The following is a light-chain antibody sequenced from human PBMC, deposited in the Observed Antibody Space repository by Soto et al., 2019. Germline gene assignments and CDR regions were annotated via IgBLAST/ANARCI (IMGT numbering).Light chain of an antibody. CDR3: QVWDSSSDSYV. CDR2: YDS. V-gene: IGLV3-21*04. J-gene: IGLJ1*01. Sequence: SYELTQPPSVSVAPGKTARITCRGNNIGSKSVHWYQQKPGQAPVLVIYYDSDRPSGIPERFSGSNSGNTATLTISRVEAGDEADYYCQVWDSSSDSYVFGTGTKVTVL. CDR1: NIGSKS.